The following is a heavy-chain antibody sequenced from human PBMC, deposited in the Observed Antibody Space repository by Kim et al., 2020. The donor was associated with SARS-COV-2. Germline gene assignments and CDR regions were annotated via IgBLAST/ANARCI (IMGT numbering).Heavy chain of an antibody. CDR3: ERDGYDYVWGSDRRPI. Sequence: DSVKGRVTISRDKSKNTLYLQMNSPRAEDTGVYYCERDGYDYVWGSDRRPIWGQGTMVTVSS. V-gene: IGHV3-30*01. D-gene: IGHD3-16*02. J-gene: IGHJ3*02.